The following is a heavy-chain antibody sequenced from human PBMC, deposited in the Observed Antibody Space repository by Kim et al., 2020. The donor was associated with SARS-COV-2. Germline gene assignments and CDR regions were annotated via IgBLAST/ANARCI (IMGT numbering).Heavy chain of an antibody. CDR2: IYIYDST. CDR1: GFSVSTYY. Sequence: GGSLRLSCAASGFSVSTYYMTWVRQAPGKGLEWVAVIYIYDSTYYADSVKGRFTISRHNSENTLYLQMNSLRPEYTAVYYCARDDNLGFWHWGQGTLVTV. J-gene: IGHJ4*02. D-gene: IGHD3-3*01. CDR3: ARDDNLGFWH. V-gene: IGHV3-53*04.